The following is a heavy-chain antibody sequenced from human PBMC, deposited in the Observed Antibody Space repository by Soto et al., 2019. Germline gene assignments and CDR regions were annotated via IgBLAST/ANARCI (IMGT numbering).Heavy chain of an antibody. Sequence: ASVKVSCKASGYTFTSYGISWVRQAPGQGLEWMGWISAYNGNTNYAQKLQGRVTMTTDTSTSTAYMELRSLRSDDTAAYYCARDPTYYDFWSGYYSPWFDPWGQGTLVTVSS. CDR3: ARDPTYYDFWSGYYSPWFDP. V-gene: IGHV1-18*01. D-gene: IGHD3-3*01. J-gene: IGHJ5*02. CDR1: GYTFTSYG. CDR2: ISAYNGNT.